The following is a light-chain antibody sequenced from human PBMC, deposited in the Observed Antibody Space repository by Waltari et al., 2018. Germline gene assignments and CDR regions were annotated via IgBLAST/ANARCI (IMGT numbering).Light chain of an antibody. V-gene: IGLV3-21*02. Sequence: SYVLTQPPSVSVAPGQTARISCVGNNIGSKSVNGYQQKAGQAPVLVVYDDSARPSGSPGGCSGSNSGNTATLTISRVEAGDEADYSCQLWDSSPVFGGGTKLTVL. J-gene: IGLJ2*01. CDR3: QLWDSSPV. CDR2: DDS. CDR1: NIGSKS.